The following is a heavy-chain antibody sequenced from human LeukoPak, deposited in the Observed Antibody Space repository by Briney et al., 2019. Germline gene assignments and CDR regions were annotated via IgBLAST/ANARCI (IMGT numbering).Heavy chain of an antibody. J-gene: IGHJ1*01. CDR3: ARDSWSYYGLEYFQH. V-gene: IGHV1-69*13. CDR1: GGTFSSYA. CDR2: IIPIFGTA. Sequence: GASVKVSCKASGGTFSSYAISWVRQAPGQGLEWMGGIIPIFGTANYAQKFQGRVTITADESTSTAYMELSSLRSEDTAVYYCARDSWSYYGLEYFQHWGQGTLVTVSS. D-gene: IGHD1-26*01.